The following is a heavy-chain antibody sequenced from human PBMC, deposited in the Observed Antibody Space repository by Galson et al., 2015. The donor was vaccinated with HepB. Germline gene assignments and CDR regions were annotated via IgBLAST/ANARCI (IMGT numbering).Heavy chain of an antibody. CDR1: GFTFSTYT. CDR3: ARDQAGLYDNSGSYFDY. V-gene: IGHV3-30-3*01. CDR2: VSDDGSNK. J-gene: IGHJ4*02. Sequence: SLRLSCAASGFTFSTYTLHWVRQAPGKGLEWVAVVSDDGSNKFYADSVQGRFTISRGNSKNNLYLQMSRLRAEDTAVYYCARDQAGLYDNSGSYFDYWGQGTLVTVSS. D-gene: IGHD3-22*01.